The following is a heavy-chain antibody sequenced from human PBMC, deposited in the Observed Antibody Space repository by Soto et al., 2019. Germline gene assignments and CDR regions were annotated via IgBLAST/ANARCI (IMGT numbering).Heavy chain of an antibody. CDR2: ISYDGSNK. CDR1: GFTFSSYC. CDR3: ASSHSASGVVESSNDW. J-gene: IGHJ4*02. D-gene: IGHD2-8*01. V-gene: IGHV3-30*03. Sequence: GGSLRLSCAASGFTFSSYCMHWVRQAPGEGLEWVAVISYDGSNKYYADSVKGRFTISRDNSKNTLYLQMNSLRVEDTAVYYCASSHSASGVVESSNDWGGQGSLVTISS.